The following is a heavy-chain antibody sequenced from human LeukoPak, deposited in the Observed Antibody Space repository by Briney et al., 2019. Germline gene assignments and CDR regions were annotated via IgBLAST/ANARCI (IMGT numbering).Heavy chain of an antibody. CDR2: NSGSGGST. CDR3: ARDKEFDY. Sequence: GGSLRLSCAASGFTFSTNAMSWVRQAPGKGLEWVLTNSGSGGSTHYADSVKGRFTISRDNSKNTLYLQMNSLRAEDTAVYYCARDKEFDYWGQGTLVTVSS. J-gene: IGHJ4*02. CDR1: GFTFSTNA. V-gene: IGHV3-23*01.